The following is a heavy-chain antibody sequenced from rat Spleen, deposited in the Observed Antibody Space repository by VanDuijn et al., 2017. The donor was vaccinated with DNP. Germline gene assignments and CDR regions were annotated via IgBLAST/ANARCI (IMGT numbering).Heavy chain of an antibody. D-gene: IGHD1-9*01. V-gene: IGHV5-29*01. J-gene: IGHJ2*01. CDR3: ARVDYGYTAFDY. CDR1: GFTFSDYY. Sequence: EVQLVESDGGLVQPGRSLKLSCAASGFTFSDYYMAWVRQAPTKGLEWVATISYDGSSTYYRDSVKGRFTISRDNAKSTLYLQMDSLRSEDTATYYCARVDYGYTAFDYWGQGVMVTVSS. CDR2: ISYDGSST.